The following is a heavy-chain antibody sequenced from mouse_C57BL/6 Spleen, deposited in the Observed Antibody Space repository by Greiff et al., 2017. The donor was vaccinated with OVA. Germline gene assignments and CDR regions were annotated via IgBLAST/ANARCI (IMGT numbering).Heavy chain of an antibody. Sequence: EVKLMESGGGLVKPGGSLKLSCAASGFTFSSYAMSWVRQTPEKRLEWVATISDGGSYTYYPDNVKGRFTISRDNAKNNLYLQMSHLKSEDTAMYYCARASNWGGSFDVWGTGTTVTVSS. J-gene: IGHJ1*03. CDR2: ISDGGSYT. D-gene: IGHD4-1*01. V-gene: IGHV5-4*03. CDR3: ARASNWGGSFDV. CDR1: GFTFSSYA.